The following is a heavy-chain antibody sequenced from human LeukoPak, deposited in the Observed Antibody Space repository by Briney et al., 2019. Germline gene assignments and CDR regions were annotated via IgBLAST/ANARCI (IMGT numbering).Heavy chain of an antibody. V-gene: IGHV3-21*01. CDR2: ISPWSDYI. J-gene: IGHJ4*02. D-gene: IGHD4-17*01. Sequence: PGGSLRLSCAASGFDFSSYSMNWVRQAPGKGLEWVSAISPWSDYIYYVDSVKGRFTISRDYAKNSLYLQMNSLRAEDTAVYYCAREADYGDYLFDYWGQGTLVTVSS. CDR3: AREADYGDYLFDY. CDR1: GFDFSSYS.